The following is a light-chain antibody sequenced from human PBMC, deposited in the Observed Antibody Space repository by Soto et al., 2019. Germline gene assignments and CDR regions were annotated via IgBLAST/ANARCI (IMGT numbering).Light chain of an antibody. CDR3: QQVRSYPST. CDR2: AAS. CDR1: QDISSS. Sequence: DIQMTQSPSSLSASVGDRVTITCRASQDISSSLAWYQQKPGKAPKLLIYAASILQNGVPSGFSGSGFGTDFTLTISSLRAEDFATYFCQQVRSYPSTFGGGTKVDI. V-gene: IGKV1-9*01. J-gene: IGKJ4*01.